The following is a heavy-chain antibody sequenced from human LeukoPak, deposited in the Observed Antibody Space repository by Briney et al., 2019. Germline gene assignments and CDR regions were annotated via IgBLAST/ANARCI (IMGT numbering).Heavy chain of an antibody. V-gene: IGHV3-7*03. D-gene: IGHD3-10*01. J-gene: IGHJ4*02. CDR3: ASYGQNGY. Sequence: GGSLRLSCAASGFIFSDYWMSWVRQAPGKGLEWVANIKQDGTEKNYLDSVKGRFILSRDNAKNSLYLQLNYLRADDTAVYYCASYGQNGYWGQGTLVTVSS. CDR1: GFIFSDYW. CDR2: IKQDGTEK.